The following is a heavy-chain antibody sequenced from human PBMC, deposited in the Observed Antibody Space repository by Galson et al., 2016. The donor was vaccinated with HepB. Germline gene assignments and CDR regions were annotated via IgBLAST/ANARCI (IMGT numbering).Heavy chain of an antibody. CDR2: ISYAGRNE. V-gene: IGHV3-33*05. CDR3: AKSVNKGSFDY. J-gene: IGHJ4*02. D-gene: IGHD4-11*01. Sequence: SLRLSCAASGFTFSSYGIQWVRQAPGKGLEWVAVISYAGRNEYYSDSVKGRFTISRDNSQNTVYLQMKSLRAEDTAVYYCAKSVNKGSFDYWGQGTLVTVSS. CDR1: GFTFSSYG.